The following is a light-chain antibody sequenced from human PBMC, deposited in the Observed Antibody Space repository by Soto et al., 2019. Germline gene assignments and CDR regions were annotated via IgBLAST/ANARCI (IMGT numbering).Light chain of an antibody. V-gene: IGLV1-40*01. J-gene: IGLJ2*01. CDR1: SSNIGAGYD. Sequence: QAVVTQPPSVSRAPGQRVTMSCTGSSSNIGAGYDVHWYQQLPGTAPKLLIYANNNRPSGVPDRFSGSKSGTSASLAITGLQADDEAHYYCQSYDSRGLVIFGGGTKVTVL. CDR3: QSYDSRGLVI. CDR2: ANN.